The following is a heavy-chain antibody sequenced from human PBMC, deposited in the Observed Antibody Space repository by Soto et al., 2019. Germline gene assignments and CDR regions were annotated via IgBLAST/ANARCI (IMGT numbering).Heavy chain of an antibody. J-gene: IGHJ4*02. Sequence: SETLSLTCAVSGDSVSNDNYYWSWIRQPPGKGLEWIGYIYYRGTTNYNSYLKSRLSLSVDMSKNQFSLKLASVTAADTAVYFCARSQRGRTAFTFDYWGQGALVTVSS. V-gene: IGHV4-61*01. CDR1: GDSVSNDNYY. CDR3: ARSQRGRTAFTFDY. CDR2: IYYRGTT. D-gene: IGHD3-16*01.